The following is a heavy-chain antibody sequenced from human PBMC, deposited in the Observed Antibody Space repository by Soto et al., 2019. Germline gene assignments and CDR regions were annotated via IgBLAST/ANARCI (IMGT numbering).Heavy chain of an antibody. Sequence: QVQLVQSGAEVKKPGASVKVSCKASGYTFTSYGISWVRQAPGQGLEWMGWISAYNGNTNYAQKLQGSVTMTTDTSTSTAYMELRSLRSDDTAVYYCARDEEVSIAAAGTVYYYGIDVWGQGTTVTVSS. CDR3: ARDEEVSIAAAGTVYYYGIDV. D-gene: IGHD6-13*01. J-gene: IGHJ6*02. V-gene: IGHV1-18*01. CDR2: ISAYNGNT. CDR1: GYTFTSYG.